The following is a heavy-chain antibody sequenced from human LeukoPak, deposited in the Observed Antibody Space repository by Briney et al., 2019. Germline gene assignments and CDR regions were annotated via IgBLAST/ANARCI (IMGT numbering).Heavy chain of an antibody. CDR3: AKVEYSISPALDY. CDR1: GFTFSNYS. D-gene: IGHD6-6*01. V-gene: IGHV3-21*01. Sequence: GGSLRLSCAASGFTFSNYSMNWVRQAPGKGLEGVSSISSSSSYIYYADSVKGRFTISRDNAKNSLYLQMNSLRAEDTAVYYCAKVEYSISPALDYWGQGTLVTVSS. J-gene: IGHJ4*02. CDR2: ISSSSSYI.